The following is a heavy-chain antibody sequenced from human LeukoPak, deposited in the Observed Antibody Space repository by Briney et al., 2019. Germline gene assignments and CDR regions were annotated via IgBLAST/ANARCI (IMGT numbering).Heavy chain of an antibody. CDR2: IYYSET. V-gene: IGHV4-59*08. CDR3: ARTQGWGTVRTGYYYGMDV. D-gene: IGHD4-11*01. Sequence: SETLSLTCTVSGGSISGSYWSWIRQPPGKGLEWIGYIYYSETYYNPSLKSRVTISLDTSKNQFSLNLRFVTAADTSVYFCARTQGWGTVRTGYYYGMDVWGQGTTVTVSS. J-gene: IGHJ6*02. CDR1: GGSISGSY.